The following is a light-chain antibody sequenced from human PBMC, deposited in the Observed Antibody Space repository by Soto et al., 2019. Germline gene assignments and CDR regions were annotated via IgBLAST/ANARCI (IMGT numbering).Light chain of an antibody. CDR3: QQRSNWPLT. CDR2: DAS. J-gene: IGKJ4*01. V-gene: IGKV3-11*01. CDR1: QSVSSH. Sequence: EIVLTQSPATLSLSPGERAALSCRASQSVSSHLAWYQQKPGQAPRLLIYDASNRATGIPARFSGSGSGTDLTLIISSLEPEDLAVYYCQQRSNWPLTFGGGTKVEIK.